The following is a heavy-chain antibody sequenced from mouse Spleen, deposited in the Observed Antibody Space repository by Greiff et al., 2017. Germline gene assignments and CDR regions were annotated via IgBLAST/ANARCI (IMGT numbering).Heavy chain of an antibody. D-gene: IGHD4-1*01. CDR2: IDPSDSYT. V-gene: IGHV1-50*01. CDR3: ARSELGRFAY. Sequence: QVQLQQPGAELVKPGASVKLSCKASGYTFTSYWMQRVKQRPGQGLEWIGEIDPSDSYTNYNQKFKGKATLTVDTSSSTAYMQLSSLTSEDSAVYYCARSELGRFAYWGQGTLVTVSA. CDR1: GYTFTSYW. J-gene: IGHJ3*01.